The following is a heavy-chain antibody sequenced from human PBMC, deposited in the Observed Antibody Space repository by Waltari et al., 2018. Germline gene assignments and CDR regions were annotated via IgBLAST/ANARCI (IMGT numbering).Heavy chain of an antibody. D-gene: IGHD3-22*01. J-gene: IGHJ3*02. V-gene: IGHV1-69*05. CDR3: AGTLYYYDSSGYNAFDI. CDR2: IIPIFGTA. CDR1: GGTFSSYA. Sequence: QVQLVQSGAEVKKPGSSVKVSCKASGGTFSSYAISWVRQAPGQGLEWMGGIIPIFGTANYAQKFQGRVTITTDESTSTAYMELSSLRSEDTAVYYCAGTLYYYDSSGYNAFDIWGQGKMVTVSS.